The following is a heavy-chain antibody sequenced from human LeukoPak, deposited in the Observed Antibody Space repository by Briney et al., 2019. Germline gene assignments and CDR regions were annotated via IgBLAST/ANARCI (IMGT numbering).Heavy chain of an antibody. CDR2: IYYSGST. J-gene: IGHJ4*02. D-gene: IGHD6-13*01. CDR1: GGSISSYY. V-gene: IGHV4-59*12. Sequence: SETLSLTCTVSGGSISSYYWSWIRQPPGKGLEWIGYIYYSGSTNYNPSLKSRVTISVDTSKNQFSLKLSSVTAADTAVYYCLQQLVGIDYWGQGTLVTVSS. CDR3: LQQLVGIDY.